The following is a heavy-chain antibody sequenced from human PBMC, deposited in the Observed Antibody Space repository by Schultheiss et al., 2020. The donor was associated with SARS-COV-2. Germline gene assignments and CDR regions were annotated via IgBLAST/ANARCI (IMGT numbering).Heavy chain of an antibody. Sequence: ASVKVSCKASGYTSTGYYMHWVRQAPGQGLEWMGWINPNSGGTNYAQKFQGRVTMTRDTSISTAYMELSRLRSDDTAVYYCARDLVAATNWFDPWGQGTLVTVSS. J-gene: IGHJ5*02. CDR1: GYTSTGYY. CDR3: ARDLVAATNWFDP. CDR2: INPNSGGT. D-gene: IGHD2-15*01. V-gene: IGHV1-2*02.